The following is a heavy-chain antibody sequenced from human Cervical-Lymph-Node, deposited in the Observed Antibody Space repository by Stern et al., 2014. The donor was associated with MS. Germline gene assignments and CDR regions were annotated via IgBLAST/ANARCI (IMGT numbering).Heavy chain of an antibody. CDR3: ATTGTTWCFDY. CDR1: GFTFSSYW. D-gene: IGHD1-1*01. V-gene: IGHV3-7*01. Sequence: EVQLVESGGGLVQPGGSLRLSCAASGFTFSSYWMSWVRQATGKGLEWVANIKQDGSEKYYVDSVKGRFTISRDNDKDSLYLQMNSLRAEDTAVYYCATTGTTWCFDYWGQGTLVTVSS. CDR2: IKQDGSEK. J-gene: IGHJ4*02.